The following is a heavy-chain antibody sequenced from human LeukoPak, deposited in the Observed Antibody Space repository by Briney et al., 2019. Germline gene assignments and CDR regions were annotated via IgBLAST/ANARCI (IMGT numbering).Heavy chain of an antibody. CDR1: GFTFSSYW. CDR2: ITSSSSTM. V-gene: IGHV3-48*01. Sequence: GGSLRLSCAASGFTFSSYWMHWVRQAPGKGLEWVSYITSSSSTMFYADSVKGRFTISRDNAKNSLYLQMNSLRAEDTAVYYCARDVKSYSSGASYFDYWGQGTLVTVSS. D-gene: IGHD6-19*01. CDR3: ARDVKSYSSGASYFDY. J-gene: IGHJ4*02.